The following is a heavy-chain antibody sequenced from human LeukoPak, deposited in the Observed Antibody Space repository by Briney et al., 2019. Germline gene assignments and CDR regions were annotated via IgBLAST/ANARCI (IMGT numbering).Heavy chain of an antibody. J-gene: IGHJ4*02. D-gene: IGHD3-22*01. V-gene: IGHV4-59*12. CDR2: IYYSGST. Sequence: SETLSLTCTVSGGSISSYYWSWIRQPPGKRLEWIGYIYYSGSTNYNPSLKSRVTMSVDTSKNQFSLKLSSVTAADTAVYFCARDSSTYYLYYLDYWGQGTLVTVSS. CDR1: GGSISSYY. CDR3: ARDSSTYYLYYLDY.